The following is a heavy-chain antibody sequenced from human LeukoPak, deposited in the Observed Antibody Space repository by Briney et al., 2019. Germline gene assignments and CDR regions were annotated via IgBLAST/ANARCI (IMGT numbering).Heavy chain of an antibody. V-gene: IGHV4-4*07. D-gene: IGHD2-2*02. J-gene: IGHJ6*03. CDR3: ARDRCSSTSCYTLYYYYYYYMDV. Sequence: SETLSLTCTVSGGSISRYYRSWIRQPAGEGLEWIGRIYTSGSTNYTPSLKSRVTMSVDTSKNQFSLKLSSVTAADTAVYYCARDRCSSTSCYTLYYYYYYYMDVWGKGTTVTVSS. CDR2: IYTSGST. CDR1: GGSISRYY.